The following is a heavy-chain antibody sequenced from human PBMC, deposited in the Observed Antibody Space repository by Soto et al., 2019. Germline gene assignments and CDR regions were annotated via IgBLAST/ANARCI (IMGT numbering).Heavy chain of an antibody. D-gene: IGHD3-22*01. Sequence: ASVKVSCKASGYTFTSYYMHWVRQAPGQGLEWMGIINPSGGSTSYAPKFQGRVTMTRDTSTSTVYMELSSLRSEDTAVYYCARDQFDYYYDSSGHMWGNPPTGYWGQGTLVTVSS. V-gene: IGHV1-46*01. CDR1: GYTFTSYY. CDR2: INPSGGST. J-gene: IGHJ4*02. CDR3: ARDQFDYYYDSSGHMWGNPPTGY.